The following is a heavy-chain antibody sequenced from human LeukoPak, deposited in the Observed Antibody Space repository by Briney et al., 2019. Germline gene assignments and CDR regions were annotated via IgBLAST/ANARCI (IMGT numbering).Heavy chain of an antibody. CDR1: GYTLTELS. J-gene: IGHJ4*02. CDR3: ATAAGPMIPPSPPDY. Sequence: ASVKVSCKVSGYTLTELSMHWVRQAPGKGLEWMGGFDPEDGETIYAQKFQGRVTMTEDTSTDTAYMELSSLRSEDTAVYYCATAAGPMIPPSPPDYWGQGTLVTVSS. D-gene: IGHD3-22*01. CDR2: FDPEDGET. V-gene: IGHV1-24*01.